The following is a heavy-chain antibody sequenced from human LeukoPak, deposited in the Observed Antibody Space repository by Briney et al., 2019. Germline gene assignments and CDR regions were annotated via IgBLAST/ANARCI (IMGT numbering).Heavy chain of an antibody. CDR3: ARERPYYGMDV. V-gene: IGHV3-66*01. Sequence: AGGSLRLSCAASGFTVSSNYMSWVRQAPGKGLEWVSVIYSGGSTYYADSVKGRFTISRDNSKNTLYLQMDSLRAEDTAVYYCARERPYYGMDVCGQGTTVTVSS. J-gene: IGHJ6*02. CDR2: IYSGGST. CDR1: GFTVSSNY.